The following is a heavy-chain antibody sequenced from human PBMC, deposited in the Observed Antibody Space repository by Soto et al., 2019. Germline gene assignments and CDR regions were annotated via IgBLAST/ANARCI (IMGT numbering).Heavy chain of an antibody. CDR3: ARGHITPMVRGINRLPLFDY. CDR1: GGSFSGYY. Sequence: QVQLQQWGAGLLKPSETLSLTCAVYGGSFSGYYWTWIRQPPGKGLEWIGEINHSGSTHYNPSLKSRVTISVDTSKNQLSLKLNSVTAADTAVYYCARGHITPMVRGINRLPLFDYWGQGTLVTVSS. J-gene: IGHJ4*02. CDR2: INHSGST. V-gene: IGHV4-34*01. D-gene: IGHD3-10*01.